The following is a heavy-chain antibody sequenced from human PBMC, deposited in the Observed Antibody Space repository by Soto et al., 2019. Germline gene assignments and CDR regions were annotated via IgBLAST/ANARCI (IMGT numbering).Heavy chain of an antibody. CDR2: MYHSGIT. Sequence: PSETLSLTCAVSGYSTRSGYFWGWIRQPPGKGLEWIGSMYHSGITYYNLSLKSRVTISVDTSKNQLSLKLSPATAADTAVYYCARSMYSTSAQLYYGMDVWGQGTTVTVSS. CDR1: GYSTRSGYF. D-gene: IGHD6-6*01. J-gene: IGHJ6*02. CDR3: ARSMYSTSAQLYYGMDV. V-gene: IGHV4-38-2*01.